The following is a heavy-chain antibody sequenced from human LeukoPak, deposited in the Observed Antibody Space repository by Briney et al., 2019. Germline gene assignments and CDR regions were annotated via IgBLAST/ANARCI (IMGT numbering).Heavy chain of an antibody. D-gene: IGHD2-2*02. CDR1: GGTFSSYA. V-gene: IGHV1-69*01. J-gene: IGHJ4*02. CDR3: ARVGYRYCSSTSCYTAFDY. CDR2: IIPIFGTA. Sequence: SVKVSCKASGGTFSSYAISWVRQAPGQGLEWMGGIIPIFGTANYAQKFQGRVTITADESTSTAYMELSSLRSEDTAVYYCARVGYRYCSSTSCYTAFDYWGQGTLVTVSS.